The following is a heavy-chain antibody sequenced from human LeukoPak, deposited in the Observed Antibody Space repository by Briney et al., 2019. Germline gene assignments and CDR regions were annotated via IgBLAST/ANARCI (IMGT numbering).Heavy chain of an antibody. V-gene: IGHV4-31*03. CDR2: IYYTGNS. CDR1: GGSITSGNCY. J-gene: IGHJ4*02. D-gene: IGHD6-6*01. Sequence: PSETLSLTCTVSGGSITSGNCYWSWIRQHPGKGLEWIGYIYYTGNSYYNPSLKSRVTISVDTSKNQFSLKLSSVTAADTAIYFCAREMDSNSSGLGYWGQGTLVTVSS. CDR3: AREMDSNSSGLGY.